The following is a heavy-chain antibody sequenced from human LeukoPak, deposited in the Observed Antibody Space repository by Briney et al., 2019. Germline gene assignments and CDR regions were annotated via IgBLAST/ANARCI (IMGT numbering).Heavy chain of an antibody. CDR1: GFDFNYYA. Sequence: GGSLRLSCAASGFDFNYYAMSWVRQAPGKELEWVSVISDSGDSTYYADSVKGRFTISRDNSKNTLYLQINSLRAEDTAIYYCAKDRLYGDHLADVDYWGQGSLVTVSS. J-gene: IGHJ4*02. D-gene: IGHD2-21*02. CDR2: ISDSGDST. CDR3: AKDRLYGDHLADVDY. V-gene: IGHV3-23*01.